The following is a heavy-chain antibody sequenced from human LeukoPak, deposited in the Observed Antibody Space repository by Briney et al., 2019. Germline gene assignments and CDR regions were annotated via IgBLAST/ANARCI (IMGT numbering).Heavy chain of an antibody. V-gene: IGHV4-39*02. CDR3: ARRSITMNAFDI. D-gene: IGHD3-22*01. J-gene: IGHJ3*02. CDR2: IYYSGST. CDR1: GGSIRSDIYY. Sequence: SETLSLTCTVSGGSIRSDIYYWDWIRQPPGKGLDWIASIYYSGSTYYNPSLKSRATISVDTSKIHFYLKLSSVTAADTAVYYCARRSITMNAFDIWGQGTMVTVSS.